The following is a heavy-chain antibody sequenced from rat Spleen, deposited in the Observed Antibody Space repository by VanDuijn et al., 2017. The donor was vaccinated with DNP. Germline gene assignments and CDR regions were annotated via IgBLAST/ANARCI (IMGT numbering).Heavy chain of an antibody. CDR2: ISTSGEYS. Sequence: EVQLVESGGGLAQPGRSMKLSCAASGFTFSNYGFHRIRQAPTKGLEWVSSISTSGEYSHYRDSVKGRFTISRDNAKDTQYLQMDSLRPEDTATYYCATNNYFDYWGQGVMVTVSS. V-gene: IGHV5S13*01. D-gene: IGHD3-4*01. CDR1: GFTFSNYG. CDR3: ATNNYFDY. J-gene: IGHJ2*01.